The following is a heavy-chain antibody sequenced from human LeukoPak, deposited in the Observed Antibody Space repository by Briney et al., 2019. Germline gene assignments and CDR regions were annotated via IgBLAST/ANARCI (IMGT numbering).Heavy chain of an antibody. CDR1: VGSISRYY. D-gene: IGHD6-19*01. CDR2: IYYTGAT. J-gene: IGHJ4*02. V-gene: IGHV4-59*08. Sequence: SETLSLTCTVSVGSISRYYCTWIREPPRKGLEWIGYIYYTGATSYNHSLKSRVTISVDTFKKQFSLKLTSVTAADAAVYYCARYGSSGWVIDNWGQGTLVTVSS. CDR3: ARYGSSGWVIDN.